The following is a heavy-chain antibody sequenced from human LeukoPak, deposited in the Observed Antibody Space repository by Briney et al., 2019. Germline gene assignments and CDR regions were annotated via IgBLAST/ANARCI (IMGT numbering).Heavy chain of an antibody. D-gene: IGHD6-6*01. V-gene: IGHV4-30-4*01. CDR1: GGSISSGDYY. Sequence: SETLSLTCTVSGGSISSGDYYWSWIRQPPGKGLEWIGYIYYSGSTYYNPSLKSRVTISVDTPKNQFSLKLSSVTAADTAVYYCARVGTSGIAALFGVSDFDYWGRGTLVTVSS. CDR2: IYYSGST. J-gene: IGHJ4*02. CDR3: ARVGTSGIAALFGVSDFDY.